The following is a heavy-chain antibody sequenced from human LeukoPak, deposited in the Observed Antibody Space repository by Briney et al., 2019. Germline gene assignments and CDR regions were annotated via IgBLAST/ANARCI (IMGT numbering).Heavy chain of an antibody. D-gene: IGHD6-19*01. CDR1: GFIFSSYE. CDR2: ISSSDSTI. CDR3: AKDLGVAGSNHDAFDI. V-gene: IGHV3-48*03. J-gene: IGHJ3*02. Sequence: GGSLRLSCAASGFIFSSYEMNWVRQAPGKGLEWVSYISSSDSTIYYADSVKGRFTISRDNAKNSLYLQMNSLRAEDTAVYYCAKDLGVAGSNHDAFDIWGQGTMVTVSS.